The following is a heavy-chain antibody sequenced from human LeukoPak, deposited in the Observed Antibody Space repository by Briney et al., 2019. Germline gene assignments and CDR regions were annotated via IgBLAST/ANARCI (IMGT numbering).Heavy chain of an antibody. Sequence: SETLSLTCTVSGYAISSGHYWGWIRQPPGKGLEWIGSIYHSGSTYYNPSLKSRVTISVDTSKNQFSLKLSSVTAADTAVYYCARTPLAPPNDYWGQGTLVTVSS. CDR2: IYHSGST. CDR3: ARTPLAPPNDY. CDR1: GYAISSGHY. V-gene: IGHV4-38-2*02. D-gene: IGHD1-14*01. J-gene: IGHJ4*02.